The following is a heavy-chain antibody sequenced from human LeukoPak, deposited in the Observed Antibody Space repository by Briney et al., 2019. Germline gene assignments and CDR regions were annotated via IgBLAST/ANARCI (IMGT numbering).Heavy chain of an antibody. D-gene: IGHD1-1*01. CDR1: GFTFSSYG. Sequence: GGSLRLSCAASGFTFSSYGIHWVRQPPPKGQELVAVISYYGSNKYYADSFKGRFPISRDNSNNTPYLQLNSLRAGDTAVSYSAKASVVHGGFDYWGQGTLVTVSS. CDR3: AKASVVHGGFDY. CDR2: ISYYGSNK. V-gene: IGHV3-30*18. J-gene: IGHJ4*02.